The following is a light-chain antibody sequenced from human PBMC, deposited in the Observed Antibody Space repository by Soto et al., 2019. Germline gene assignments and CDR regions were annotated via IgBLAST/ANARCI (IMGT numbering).Light chain of an antibody. CDR2: DAS. CDR3: QQGYSISWT. J-gene: IGKJ1*01. CDR1: QSISSW. Sequence: IQMTPSPSTLSASVGDRVVISCRASQSISSWLAWYQQKPGKAPKLLIYDASSLESGVPSRFSGSGSGTEFTLTISSLQPDDFATYYCQQGYSISWTFGQGTKVDIK. V-gene: IGKV1-5*01.